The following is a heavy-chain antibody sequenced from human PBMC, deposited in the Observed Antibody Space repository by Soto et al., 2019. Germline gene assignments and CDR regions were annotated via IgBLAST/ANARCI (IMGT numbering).Heavy chain of an antibody. J-gene: IGHJ5*02. D-gene: IGHD2-21*01. CDR2: TTGGAGLT. Sequence: EVQLLESGGGLVQPGGSLRLSCTASGFTLTAYAINWVRRAPGQGLEWVSATTGGAGLTYYADSVKGRFSVSSDTTGNSLYLHLSSLRPEDTAIYYCARVDRGSVARPTRLDPWGQGTLVTVSS. CDR3: ARVDRGSVARPTRLDP. V-gene: IGHV3-23*01. CDR1: GFTLTAYA.